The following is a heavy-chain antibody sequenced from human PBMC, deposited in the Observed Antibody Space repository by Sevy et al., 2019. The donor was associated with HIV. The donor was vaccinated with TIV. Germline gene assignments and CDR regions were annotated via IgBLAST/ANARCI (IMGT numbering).Heavy chain of an antibody. CDR2: ISFDGNYT. CDR1: GFTFRTYS. D-gene: IGHD2-2*01. J-gene: IGHJ3*02. V-gene: IGHV3-30-3*01. CDR3: ARDPNQDAFDI. Sequence: GGSLRLSCAASGFTFRTYSMYWVRQAPVKGLEWVALISFDGNYTKYADSVKGRFTISRDNSNNRLDRQMSSLGVEDTAVYYCARDPNQDAFDIWGQGTVVTVSS.